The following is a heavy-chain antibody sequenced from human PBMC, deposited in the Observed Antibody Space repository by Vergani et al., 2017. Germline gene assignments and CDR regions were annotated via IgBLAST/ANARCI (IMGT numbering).Heavy chain of an antibody. V-gene: IGHV1-18*01. CDR1: GYTFTSYG. CDR2: ISAYNGNT. J-gene: IGHJ6*02. Sequence: QVQLVPSGAEVKTPGASVKVSCKASGYTFTSYGISWVRQAPGQGLEWMGWISAYNGNTNYAQKLQGRVTMTTDTSTSTAYMELRSLRSDDTAVYYCARDTAVTTVDGDIFIYYYGMDVWGQGTTVTVSS. D-gene: IGHD4-11*01. CDR3: ARDTAVTTVDGDIFIYYYGMDV.